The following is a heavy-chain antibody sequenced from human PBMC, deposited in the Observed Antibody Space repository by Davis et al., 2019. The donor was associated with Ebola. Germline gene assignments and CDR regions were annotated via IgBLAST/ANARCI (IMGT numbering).Heavy chain of an antibody. V-gene: IGHV3-64*01. Sequence: GESLKISCAASGFTFSSYAMHWVRQAPGKGLEYVSAISSNGGSTYYANSVKGRFTISRDNSKNTLYLQMGSLRAEDMAVYYCAKDLEHYWGQGTLVTVSS. CDR3: AKDLEHY. CDR1: GFTFSSYA. J-gene: IGHJ4*02. CDR2: ISSNGGST. D-gene: IGHD3-3*01.